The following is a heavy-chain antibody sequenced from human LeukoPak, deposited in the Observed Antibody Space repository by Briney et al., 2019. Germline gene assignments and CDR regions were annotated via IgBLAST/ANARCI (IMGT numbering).Heavy chain of an antibody. CDR1: GYSFTRNW. D-gene: IGHD1-1*01. CDR3: ARPGTTGTTI. J-gene: IGHJ4*02. V-gene: IGHV5-51*01. CDR2: IYPADSDN. Sequence: GESLKISCKGYGYSFTRNWIGWVRQMPGKGLEWMGIIYPADSDNRYSPSFQGQVTFSADNSISTAFLQWSSLKASDTAMYYCARPGTTGTTIWGQGTLVTVSS.